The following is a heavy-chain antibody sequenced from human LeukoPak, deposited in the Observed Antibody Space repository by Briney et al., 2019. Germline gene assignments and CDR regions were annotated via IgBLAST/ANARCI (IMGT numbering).Heavy chain of an antibody. J-gene: IGHJ4*02. V-gene: IGHV3-30*02. D-gene: IGHD2-21*02. CDR1: GFTFSSYG. CDR3: ARVKNGPYCGGDCYSMPVDY. Sequence: GGSLRLSCAASGFTFSSYGMHWVRQAPGKGLEWVAFIRYDGSNKYYADSVKGRFTISRDNAKNSLYLQMNSLRAEDTAVYYCARVKNGPYCGGDCYSMPVDYWGQGTLVTVSS. CDR2: IRYDGSNK.